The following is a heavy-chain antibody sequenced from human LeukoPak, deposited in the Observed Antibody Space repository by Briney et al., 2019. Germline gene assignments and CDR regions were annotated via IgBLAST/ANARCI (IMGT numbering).Heavy chain of an antibody. Sequence: ASVKVSCKASGYTFTGYYMHWVRQAPGQGLEWMGWINPNSGGTNYAQKFQGWVTMTRDTSISTAYMELRSLRSDDTAVYYCASDPPDSSGFYGMDVWGQGTTVTVSS. CDR3: ASDPPDSSGFYGMDV. D-gene: IGHD3-22*01. CDR1: GYTFTGYY. J-gene: IGHJ6*02. V-gene: IGHV1-2*04. CDR2: INPNSGGT.